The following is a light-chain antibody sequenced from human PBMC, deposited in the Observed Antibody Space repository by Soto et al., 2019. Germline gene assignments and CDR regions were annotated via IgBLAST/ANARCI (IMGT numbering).Light chain of an antibody. CDR2: EVS. CDR1: SSDIGGYDF. CDR3: SSHTSSNTLV. J-gene: IGLJ3*02. Sequence: QSALAQPASVSGSPGQSITISCTGSSSDIGGYDFVSWYQKHPGKAPKLIIYEVSARPSGVSNRFSDSKFDNTASLTISGLQSEDEADYFCSSHTSSNTLVFGGGTKLTVL. V-gene: IGLV2-14*01.